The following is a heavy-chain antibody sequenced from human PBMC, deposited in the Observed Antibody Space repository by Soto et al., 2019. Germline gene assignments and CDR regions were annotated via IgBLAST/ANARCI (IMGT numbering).Heavy chain of an antibody. CDR2: TYYRSKWYN. V-gene: IGHV6-1*01. CDR1: GDSVSSNSAA. J-gene: IGHJ4*02. D-gene: IGHD3-3*01. CDR3: ARDHSHDFWSGYYFDY. Sequence: PSRTLSLTCAISGDSVSSNSAAWNWIRQSPSRGLEWLGRTYYRSKWYNDYAVSVKSRITINPDTSKNQFSLQLNSVTPEDTAVYYCARDHSHDFWSGYYFDYWGQGTLVTVSS.